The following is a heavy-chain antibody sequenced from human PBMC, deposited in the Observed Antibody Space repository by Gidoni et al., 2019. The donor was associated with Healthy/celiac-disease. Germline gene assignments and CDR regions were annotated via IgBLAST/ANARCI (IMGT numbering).Heavy chain of an antibody. V-gene: IGHV1-69*01. D-gene: IGHD2-2*01. Sequence: QVQLVQSGAEVKKPGSSVKVSCKASGGTVSSYAISWVRQAPGQGLEGMGGIIPFFGTANYAQKCQGRVTITADESTSTAYMELRSLRSEDTAVYYCAGDRVVVVPAANSYWYFDLWGRGTLVTVSS. CDR1: GGTVSSYA. J-gene: IGHJ2*01. CDR3: AGDRVVVVPAANSYWYFDL. CDR2: IIPFFGTA.